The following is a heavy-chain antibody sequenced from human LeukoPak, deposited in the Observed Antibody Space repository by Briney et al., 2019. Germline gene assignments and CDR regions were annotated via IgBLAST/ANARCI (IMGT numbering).Heavy chain of an antibody. D-gene: IGHD3-22*01. Sequence: ASVKVSCTASGYTFTSYYMHWVRQAPGQGLEWMGIINPSGGSTSYAQKFQGRVTMTRDTSTSTVYMELSSLRSEDTAVYYCARDLGSGYYYDAFDIWGQGTMVTVSS. J-gene: IGHJ3*02. CDR2: INPSGGST. CDR1: GYTFTSYY. CDR3: ARDLGSGYYYDAFDI. V-gene: IGHV1-46*01.